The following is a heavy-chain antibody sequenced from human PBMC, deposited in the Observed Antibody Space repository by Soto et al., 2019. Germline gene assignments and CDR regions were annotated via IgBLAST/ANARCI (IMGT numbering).Heavy chain of an antibody. CDR2: ISGSGGST. Sequence: GGSLRLSCAAFGFTFSSYAMSWVHQAPGKGLEWVSAISGSGGSTYYADSVKGRFTISRDNSKNTLYLQMNSLRAEDTAVYYCASYDSSGRYFDYWGQGTLVTVSS. J-gene: IGHJ4*02. CDR3: ASYDSSGRYFDY. D-gene: IGHD3-22*01. CDR1: GFTFSSYA. V-gene: IGHV3-23*01.